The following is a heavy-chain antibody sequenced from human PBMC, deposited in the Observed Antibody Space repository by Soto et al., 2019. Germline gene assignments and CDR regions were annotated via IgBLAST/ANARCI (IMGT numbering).Heavy chain of an antibody. Sequence: PGGSLRLSCAASGFTFISHGMHWVRQAPGKGLEWVAVISYDGSNTHYADSVKGRFTISGDNSKNMMYLQMNSLRAEDTAVYYCADAAAGTNHTYYYYAMDVWGQGTTVTVSS. CDR1: GFTFISHG. CDR3: ADAAAGTNHTYYYYAMDV. J-gene: IGHJ6*02. D-gene: IGHD6-13*01. CDR2: ISYDGSNT. V-gene: IGHV3-30*03.